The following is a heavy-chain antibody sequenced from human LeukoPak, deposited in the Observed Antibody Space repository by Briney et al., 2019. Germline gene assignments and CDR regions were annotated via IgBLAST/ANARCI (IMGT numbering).Heavy chain of an antibody. Sequence: PSETLSLTCIVSGSSITTYYWSWIRQPPGKGLEWIAYISYRGSTNYNPSLNNRVTISLDTSKNQFSLKVTSVTAADTAIYYCARGERPGPDYWGPGIPVTVSS. J-gene: IGHJ4*02. CDR2: ISYRGST. CDR3: ARGERPGPDY. CDR1: GSSITTYY. D-gene: IGHD2-8*02. V-gene: IGHV4-59*01.